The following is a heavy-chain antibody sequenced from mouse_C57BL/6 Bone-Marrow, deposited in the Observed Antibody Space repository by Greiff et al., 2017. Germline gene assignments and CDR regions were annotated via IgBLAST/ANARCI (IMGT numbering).Heavy chain of an antibody. D-gene: IGHD1-1*01. CDR2: INPNNGGT. CDR3: ASSIYYYGSSLWYFDV. Sequence: EVQLVESGPELVKPGASVKIPCKASGYTFTDYNMDWVKQSHGKSLEWIGDINPNNGGTIYNQKFKGKATLTVDKSSSTAYMELRSLTSEDTAVYYCASSIYYYGSSLWYFDVWGTGTTVTVSS. V-gene: IGHV1-18*01. J-gene: IGHJ1*03. CDR1: GYTFTDYN.